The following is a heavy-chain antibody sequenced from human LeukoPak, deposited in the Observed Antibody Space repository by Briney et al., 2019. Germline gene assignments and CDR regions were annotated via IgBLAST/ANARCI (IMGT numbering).Heavy chain of an antibody. D-gene: IGHD2-15*01. CDR2: INPSGGST. J-gene: IGHJ6*02. CDR1: GYTFTSYY. Sequence: ASVKVSCKASGYTFTSYYMHWVRQAPGQGLEWMGIINPSGGSTSYAQKFQGRVTITADESTSTAYMELSSLRSEDTAVYYCARDPGYCSGGSCYSHYYYGMDVWGQGTTVTVSS. CDR3: ARDPGYCSGGSCYSHYYYGMDV. V-gene: IGHV1-46*01.